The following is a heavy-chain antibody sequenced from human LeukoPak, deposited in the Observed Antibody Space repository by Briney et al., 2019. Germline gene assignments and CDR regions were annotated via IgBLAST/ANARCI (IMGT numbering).Heavy chain of an antibody. CDR3: ARRRGNSRSYSDAFGI. CDR2: ISYDGSNK. D-gene: IGHD3-10*01. Sequence: GGSLRLSCAASGFTFSSYAMHWVRQAPGKGLEWVAVISYDGSNKYYADSVKGRFTISRDNSKNTLYLQMNSLRAGDTAVYYCARRRGNSRSYSDAFGIWGQGTTVTVSS. V-gene: IGHV3-30-3*01. CDR1: GFTFSSYA. J-gene: IGHJ3*02.